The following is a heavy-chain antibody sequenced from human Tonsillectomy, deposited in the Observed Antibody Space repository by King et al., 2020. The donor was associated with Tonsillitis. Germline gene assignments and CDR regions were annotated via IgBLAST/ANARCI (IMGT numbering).Heavy chain of an antibody. V-gene: IGHV3-48*01. Sequence: VQLVESGGGLVQPGGSLRLSCAASGFTFSSYSMNWVRQAPGKGLEWVSYIRSGSDTIHYADSLKGRFTVSRDNAKNSLYLQMNSLRVEDTAVYYCATLVARSWGAFDIWGQGTMVTVSS. J-gene: IGHJ3*02. D-gene: IGHD1-26*01. CDR1: GFTFSSYS. CDR3: ATLVARSWGAFDI. CDR2: IRSGSDTI.